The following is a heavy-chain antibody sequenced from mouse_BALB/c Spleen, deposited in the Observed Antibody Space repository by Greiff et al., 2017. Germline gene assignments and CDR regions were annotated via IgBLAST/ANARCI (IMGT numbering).Heavy chain of an antibody. CDR2: ISSGGGST. CDR1: GFAFSSYD. CDR3: GRHDHWFDY. Sequence: EVKLVESGGGLVKPGGSLKLSCAASGFAFSSYDMSWVRQTPEKRLEWVAYISSGGGSTYYPDTVKGLFTISRDNAKNTLYLQMSSLDSEDTAMDYCGRHDHWFDYWGQGTLVTVSA. V-gene: IGHV5-12-1*01. J-gene: IGHJ3*01.